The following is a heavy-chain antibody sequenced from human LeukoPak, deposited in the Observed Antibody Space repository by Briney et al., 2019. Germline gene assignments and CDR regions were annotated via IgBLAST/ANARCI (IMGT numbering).Heavy chain of an antibody. D-gene: IGHD3-10*01. J-gene: IGHJ4*02. CDR3: ARYYGSGSYYTDY. CDR1: GFTFSSYS. V-gene: IGHV3-21*01. CDR2: ISSSSNYI. Sequence: GGSLRLSCAASGFTFSSYSMNWVRQAPGKGLEWVSSISSSSNYIYYADSVKGRFTISRDNAKNSLYLQMNSLRAEDTAVYYCARYYGSGSYYTDYWGQGTLVTVSS.